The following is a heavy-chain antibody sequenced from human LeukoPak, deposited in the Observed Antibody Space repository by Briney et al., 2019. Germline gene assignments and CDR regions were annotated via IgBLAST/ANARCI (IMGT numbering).Heavy chain of an antibody. CDR3: ARDNIGSIVVVPAAGLDY. J-gene: IGHJ4*02. Sequence: PGGSLRLSCAVSGFNVISRYMSWVRQAPGKGLEWVAVVSDDGSITYYADSVKGRFTISRDNSKNTLDLQTNSLRAEDTAVYYWARDNIGSIVVVPAAGLDYWGRGTLVTVSS. CDR2: VSDDGSIT. D-gene: IGHD2-2*01. CDR1: GFNVISRY. V-gene: IGHV3-30*03.